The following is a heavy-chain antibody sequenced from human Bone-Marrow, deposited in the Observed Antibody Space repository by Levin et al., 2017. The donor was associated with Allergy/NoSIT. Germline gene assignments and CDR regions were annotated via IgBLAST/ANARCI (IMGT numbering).Heavy chain of an antibody. V-gene: IGHV3-23*01. CDR3: AGYDTSAYHSPFDY. CDR1: GFIFRNYA. D-gene: IGHD3-22*01. CDR2: ISGSGGNT. J-gene: IGHJ4*02. Sequence: GESLKISCAASGFIFRNYAMNWVLQAPGKGLEWVSQISGSGGNTHYADSVKGRFTFSRDNSKNTLYLQMNSLRVEDTAVYYCAGYDTSAYHSPFDYWGQGTLVTVSS.